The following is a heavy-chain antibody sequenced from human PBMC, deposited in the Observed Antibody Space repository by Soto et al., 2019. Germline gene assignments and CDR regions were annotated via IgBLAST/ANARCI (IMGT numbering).Heavy chain of an antibody. Sequence: SVKVSCKASGGTFSSYAISWVRQAPGQGLEWMGGIIPIFGTANYAQKFQGRVTITADESTSTAYMELSSLRSEDTAVYYCARDDILTGPTSQYYHGMDVWGQGTTVTVSS. V-gene: IGHV1-69*13. CDR2: IIPIFGTA. CDR3: ARDDILTGPTSQYYHGMDV. D-gene: IGHD3-9*01. CDR1: GGTFSSYA. J-gene: IGHJ6*02.